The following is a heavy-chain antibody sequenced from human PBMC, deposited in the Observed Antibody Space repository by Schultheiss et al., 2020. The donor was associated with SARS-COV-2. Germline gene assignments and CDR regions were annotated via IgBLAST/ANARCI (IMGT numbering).Heavy chain of an antibody. CDR3: ARRDSNYFSY. V-gene: IGHV4-34*01. J-gene: IGHJ4*02. Sequence: SETLSLTCAVYGGSFSGYYWSWIRQPPGKGLEWIGEINHSGSTNYNPFLKSRVTISVDTSKNQFSLKLSSVTAADTAVYYCARRDSNYFSYWGQGTLVTVSS. D-gene: IGHD4-11*01. CDR2: INHSGST. CDR1: GGSFSGYY.